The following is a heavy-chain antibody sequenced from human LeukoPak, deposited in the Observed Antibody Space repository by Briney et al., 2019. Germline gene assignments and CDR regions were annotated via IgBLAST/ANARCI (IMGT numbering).Heavy chain of an antibody. J-gene: IGHJ4*02. CDR2: IYHSGST. CDR3: AIIYGSGSYSDY. V-gene: IGHV4-38-2*01. D-gene: IGHD3-10*01. CDR1: GYSISSGYY. Sequence: SETLSLTCAVSGYSISSGYYWGWIRQPPGKGLERIGIIYHSGSTYYTPSLKSRVTISVDTSKNQFSLKLSSVTAADTAVYYCAIIYGSGSYSDYWGQGTLVTVSS.